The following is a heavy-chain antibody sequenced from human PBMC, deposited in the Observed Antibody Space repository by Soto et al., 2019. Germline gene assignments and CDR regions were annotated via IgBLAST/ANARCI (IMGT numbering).Heavy chain of an antibody. V-gene: IGHV3-30-3*01. CDR1: GFTFSSYA. CDR3: ARDSSPGVAWAYYYYGMDV. D-gene: IGHD3-3*01. J-gene: IGHJ6*02. Sequence: PGGSLRLSCAASGFTFSSYAMHWVRQAPGKGLEWVAVISYDGSNKYYADSVKGRFTISRDNSKNTLYLQMNSLRAPHTAVYSCARDSSPGVAWAYYYYGMDVWGQGTTLTVSS. CDR2: ISYDGSNK.